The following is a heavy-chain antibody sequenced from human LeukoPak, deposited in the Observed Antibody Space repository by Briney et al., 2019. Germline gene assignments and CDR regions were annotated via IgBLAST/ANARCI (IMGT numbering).Heavy chain of an antibody. D-gene: IGHD1-26*01. CDR2: ISYDGSNK. CDR3: AKDRRATTDYYYGMDV. J-gene: IGHJ6*02. V-gene: IGHV3-30*18. CDR1: GFSVNDAW. Sequence: GGSLRLSCVGSGFSVNDAWMSWVRQAPGKGLEWVAVISYDGSNKYYADSVKGRFTISRDNSKNTLYLQMNSLRAEDTAVYYCAKDRRATTDYYYGMDVWGQGTTVTVSS.